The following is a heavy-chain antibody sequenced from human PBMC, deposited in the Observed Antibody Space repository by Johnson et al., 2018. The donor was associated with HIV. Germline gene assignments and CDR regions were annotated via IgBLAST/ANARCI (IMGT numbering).Heavy chain of an antibody. CDR1: GFIFSDYG. V-gene: IGHV3-30*18. CDR2: VSYDGNNK. J-gene: IGHJ3*02. CDR3: AKDQGIEMAGYDGFDI. D-gene: IGHD5-24*01. Sequence: QVQLVESGGGVVQPGRSLRLSCTASGFIFSDYGMHWVRQAPGKGLEWVAVVSYDGNNKYYTDSVKGRFTISRDNSKNTLYLQMNSLRAEDTAVYYCAKDQGIEMAGYDGFDIWGQGTMVTVSS.